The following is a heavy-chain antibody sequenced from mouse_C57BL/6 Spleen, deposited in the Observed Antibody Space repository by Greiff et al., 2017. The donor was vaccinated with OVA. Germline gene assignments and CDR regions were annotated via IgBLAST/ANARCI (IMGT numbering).Heavy chain of an antibody. D-gene: IGHD4-1*01. CDR2: IDPETGGT. CDR3: TITGIDY. V-gene: IGHV1-15*01. Sequence: QVQLKQSGAELVRPGASVTLSCKASGYTFTDYEMHWVKQTPVHGLEWIGAIDPETGGTAYNQKFKGKAILTADKSSSTAYMELRSLTSEDSAVYYCTITGIDYWGQGTTLTVSS. J-gene: IGHJ2*01. CDR1: GYTFTDYE.